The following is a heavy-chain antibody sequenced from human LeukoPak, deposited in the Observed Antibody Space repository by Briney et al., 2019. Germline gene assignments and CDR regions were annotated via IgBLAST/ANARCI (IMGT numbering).Heavy chain of an antibody. CDR2: IIPIFGTA. CDR3: ARLQPTYYYDSSGYYSPPDY. D-gene: IGHD3-22*01. Sequence: SVTVSCKASGGTFSSYAISWVRQAPGQGLEWMGGIIPIFGTANYAQKFQGRVTITAGESTSTAYMELSSLRSEDTAVYYCARLQPTYYYDSSGYYSPPDYWGQGTLVTVSS. CDR1: GGTFSSYA. J-gene: IGHJ4*02. V-gene: IGHV1-69*13.